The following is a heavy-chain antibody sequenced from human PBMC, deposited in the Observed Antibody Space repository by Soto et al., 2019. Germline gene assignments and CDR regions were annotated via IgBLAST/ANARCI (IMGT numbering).Heavy chain of an antibody. J-gene: IGHJ2*01. CDR1: GGTFSSYT. CDR3: ARAPAAHHWYFDL. CDR2: IIPILGIA. D-gene: IGHD6-25*01. Sequence: ASVKVSCKASGGTFSSYTISWVRQAPGQGLEWMGRIIPILGIANYAQKFQGRVTITADKSTSTAYMELSSLRSEDTAVYYCARAPAAHHWYFDLWGRGTLVTVSS. V-gene: IGHV1-69*02.